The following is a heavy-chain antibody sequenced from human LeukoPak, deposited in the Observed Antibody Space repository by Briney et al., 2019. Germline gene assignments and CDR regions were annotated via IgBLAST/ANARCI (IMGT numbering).Heavy chain of an antibody. D-gene: IGHD2-15*01. Sequence: GGSLRLSCTASGFTFCDYAMSWVRQAPGKGLEWVGFIRSKAYGGTTEYAASVKGRFTISRDDSKSIAYLQMNSLKTEDTAVYYCTRAPLYCSGGSCQRPIDYWGQGTLVTVSS. CDR3: TRAPLYCSGGSCQRPIDY. J-gene: IGHJ4*02. V-gene: IGHV3-49*04. CDR1: GFTFCDYA. CDR2: IRSKAYGGTT.